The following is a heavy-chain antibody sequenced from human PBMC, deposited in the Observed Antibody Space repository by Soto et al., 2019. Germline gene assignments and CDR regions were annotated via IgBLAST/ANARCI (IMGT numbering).Heavy chain of an antibody. Sequence: SETLSLTCTVSGGSISSSYYWGWIRQPPGKGLEWIGSIYYSGSTYYNPSLKSRVTISVDTSKNQFSLKLSSVTAADTAVYYCARVCYYDFWSGYYVFDYWGQGTLVTVS. D-gene: IGHD3-3*01. CDR3: ARVCYYDFWSGYYVFDY. CDR2: IYYSGST. J-gene: IGHJ4*02. CDR1: GGSISSSYY. V-gene: IGHV4-39*07.